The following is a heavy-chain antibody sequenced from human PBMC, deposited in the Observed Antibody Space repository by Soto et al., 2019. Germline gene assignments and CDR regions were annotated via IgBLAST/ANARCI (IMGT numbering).Heavy chain of an antibody. CDR1: GGSISSGDYY. CDR3: DRDRYGEPFDY. J-gene: IGHJ4*02. CDR2: IYYSGGT. Sequence: QVQLQESGPGLVKPSQTLSLTCTVSGGSISSGDYYWSWIRQPPGQGLEWIGYIYYSGGTYYNPSLKSRVTMSVDTDKNPCSLNLYSVTAADTAVYSCDRDRYGEPFDYWGQGALVTVSS. D-gene: IGHD4-17*01. V-gene: IGHV4-30-4*01.